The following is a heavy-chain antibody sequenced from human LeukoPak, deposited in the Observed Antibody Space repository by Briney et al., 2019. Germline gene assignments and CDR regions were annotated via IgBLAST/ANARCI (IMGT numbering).Heavy chain of an antibody. D-gene: IGHD6-19*01. J-gene: IGHJ4*02. Sequence: PSETLSLTCTVSGYSISSGYYWGWIRQPPGKGLEWIGSIYHSGSTYYNPSLKSRVTISVDTSKNQFSLKLSSVTAADTAVYYCARVTGYSSGWVDYWGQGTLVTVSS. CDR1: GYSISSGYY. CDR2: IYHSGST. V-gene: IGHV4-38-2*02. CDR3: ARVTGYSSGWVDY.